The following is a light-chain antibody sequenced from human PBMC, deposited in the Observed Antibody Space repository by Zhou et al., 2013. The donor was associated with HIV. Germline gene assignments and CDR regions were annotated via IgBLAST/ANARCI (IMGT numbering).Light chain of an antibody. V-gene: IGKV1-12*02. Sequence: DIQMTQSPSSVSASVGDRITITCRASQGISKWLAWYQQKPGKAPKLLIYGASSLQSGVPSRFSGSGFGTEFTLSISSLQPEDFATYYCQQANSFPWTFGQGTKVEIK. CDR1: QGISKW. CDR2: GAS. J-gene: IGKJ1*01. CDR3: QQANSFPWT.